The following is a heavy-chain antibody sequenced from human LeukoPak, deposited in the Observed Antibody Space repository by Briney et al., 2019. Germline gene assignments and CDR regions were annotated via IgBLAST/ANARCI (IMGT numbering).Heavy chain of an antibody. CDR2: IIPIFGTA. CDR3: ASGSGSPAGDY. J-gene: IGHJ4*02. V-gene: IGHV1-69*05. CDR1: GGTFSSYA. Sequence: SVKVPCKASGGTFSSYAISWVRQAPGQGLEWMGGIIPIFGTANYAQKFQGRVTITTDESTSTAYMGLSSLRSEDTAVYYCASGSGSPAGDYWGQGTLVTVSS. D-gene: IGHD1-26*01.